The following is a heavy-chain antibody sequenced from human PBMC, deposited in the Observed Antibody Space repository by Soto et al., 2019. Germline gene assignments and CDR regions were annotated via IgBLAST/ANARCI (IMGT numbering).Heavy chain of an antibody. CDR2: INIDGSTT. Sequence: EVQLVESGGGLVQPGGSLRLSCAASGFSFSTYWMHWVRQAPGKGLAWVSRINIDGSTTSYADSVKGRFSISRDNAKNTLYLQINSLRAEDTAVYYCARVRNGDWYFDYWGQGTLVTASS. J-gene: IGHJ4*02. D-gene: IGHD4-17*01. CDR3: ARVRNGDWYFDY. V-gene: IGHV3-74*01. CDR1: GFSFSTYW.